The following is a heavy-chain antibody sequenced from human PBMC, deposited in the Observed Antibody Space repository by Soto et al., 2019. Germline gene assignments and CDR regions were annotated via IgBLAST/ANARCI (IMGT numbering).Heavy chain of an antibody. V-gene: IGHV4-59*01. CDR1: GGSITSYY. J-gene: IGHJ4*02. D-gene: IGHD3-10*01. CDR2: IYYNGNI. Sequence: QVQLQESGPGLVKPLETLSLTCTVPGGSITSYYWSWVRQPPGKGLEWIGYIYYNGNIHYNPSLKSQLTISLDTSKNQFSLRLSSVTAADTAVYYCATGRVYFGSEYWGQGTLVTVSS. CDR3: ATGRVYFGSEY.